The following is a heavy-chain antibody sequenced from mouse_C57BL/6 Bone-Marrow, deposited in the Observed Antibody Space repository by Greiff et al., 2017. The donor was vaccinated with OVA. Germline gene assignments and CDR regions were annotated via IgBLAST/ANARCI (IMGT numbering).Heavy chain of an antibody. Sequence: QVQLQQPGAELVKPGASVKLSCKASGYTFTRYSMHWVKQRPGQGLEWIGMLHPNSGSTNYNEKFKDKATLTVDKSSSTDCMQLRSLTAEDSAVYYWARGYGNYYGGWGQGTTLTASS. V-gene: IGHV1-64*01. CDR2: LHPNSGST. CDR1: GYTFTRYS. CDR3: ARGYGNYYGG. D-gene: IGHD2-1*01. J-gene: IGHJ2*01.